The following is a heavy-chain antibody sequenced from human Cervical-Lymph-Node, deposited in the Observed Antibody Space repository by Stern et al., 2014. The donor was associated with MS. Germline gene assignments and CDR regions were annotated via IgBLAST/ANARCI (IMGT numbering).Heavy chain of an antibody. V-gene: IGHV3-23*04. CDR3: AKSMGVPD. CDR2: ITSGGGTT. D-gene: IGHD1-26*01. CDR1: GFTFSTYG. Sequence: EVQLVESGGALVQPGGSLRLSCAASGFTFSTYGMSWVRQAPGKGLEWVSGITSGGGTTYYAASVKGRFTISRDNSNNTLFLHMNSLRAEDTAIYYCAKSMGVPDWGQGTLVTVSS. J-gene: IGHJ4*02.